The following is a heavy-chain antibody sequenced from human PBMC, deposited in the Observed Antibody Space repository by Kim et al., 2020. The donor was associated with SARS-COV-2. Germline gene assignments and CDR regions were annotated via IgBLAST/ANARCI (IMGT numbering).Heavy chain of an antibody. V-gene: IGHV7-4-1*02. CDR1: GYTFTSYA. D-gene: IGHD6-19*01. Sequence: ASVKVSCKASGYTFTSYAMNWVRQAPGQGLEWMGWINTNTGNPTYAQGFTGRFVFSLDTSVSTAYLQISSLKAEDTAVYYCARFPPSSHSSGWPYFDYWGQGTLVTVSS. CDR3: ARFPPSSHSSGWPYFDY. CDR2: INTNTGNP. J-gene: IGHJ4*02.